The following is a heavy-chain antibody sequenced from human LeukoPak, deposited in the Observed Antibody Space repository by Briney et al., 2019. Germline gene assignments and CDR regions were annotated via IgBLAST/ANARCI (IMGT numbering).Heavy chain of an antibody. CDR1: GFTFSSYA. CDR3: AREGGYHGFLYEGNSGSLGFDY. D-gene: IGHD1-26*01. V-gene: IGHV3-30-3*01. Sequence: PGGSLRLSCAASGFTFSSYAMHWVRQAPGKGLEWVAVISYDGSNKYYADSVKGRFTISRDNSKNTLYLQMNSLRAEDTAVYYCAREGGYHGFLYEGNSGSLGFDYWGQGTLVTVSS. CDR2: ISYDGSNK. J-gene: IGHJ4*02.